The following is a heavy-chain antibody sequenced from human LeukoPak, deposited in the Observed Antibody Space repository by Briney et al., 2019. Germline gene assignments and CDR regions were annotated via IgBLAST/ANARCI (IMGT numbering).Heavy chain of an antibody. CDR3: ARGGTAFDI. CDR2: TYHSGNT. CDR1: GGSISSGRSS. D-gene: IGHD1-26*01. V-gene: IGHV4-30-2*01. J-gene: IGHJ3*02. Sequence: PSETLSLTCVVSGGSISSGRSSWNWFRQPPGKGLEWIGYTYHSGNTYYNPSLKSRVAISVDRSKNQISLKLKSVTAADTALYYCARGGTAFDIWGQGTMVTVSS.